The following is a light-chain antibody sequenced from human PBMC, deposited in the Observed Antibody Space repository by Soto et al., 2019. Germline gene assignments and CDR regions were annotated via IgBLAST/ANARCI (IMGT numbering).Light chain of an antibody. CDR3: HQYNSYPYT. CDR1: QRISSW. CDR2: DAS. Sequence: DIQMTQSPSTLSASVGDIVTITCRASQRISSWLAWYQQKPGKAPKLLIYDASSLESGVPSRFSGSGSGTEFTLTISSLQTDDFATYYCHQYNSYPYTFGQGTKLEIK. V-gene: IGKV1-5*01. J-gene: IGKJ2*01.